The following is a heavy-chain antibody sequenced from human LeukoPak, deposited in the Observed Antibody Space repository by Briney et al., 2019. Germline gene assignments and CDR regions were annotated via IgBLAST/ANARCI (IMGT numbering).Heavy chain of an antibody. CDR3: ARGYKPGYSSGWSIFDY. CDR1: GYTFTGYY. J-gene: IGHJ4*02. CDR2: KNPNSGNT. Sequence: ASVKVSCKASGYTFTGYYMHWVRQAPGQGLEWMGWKNPNSGNTGYAQKFQGRVTMTRNTSISTAYMELSSLRSEDTAVYYCARGYKPGYSSGWSIFDYWGQGTLVTVSS. V-gene: IGHV1-8*02. D-gene: IGHD6-19*01.